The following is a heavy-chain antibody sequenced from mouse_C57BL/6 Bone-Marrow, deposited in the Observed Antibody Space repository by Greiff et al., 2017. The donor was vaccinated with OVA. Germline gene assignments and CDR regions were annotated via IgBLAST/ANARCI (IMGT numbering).Heavy chain of an antibody. J-gene: IGHJ2*01. CDR2: IDPSDSYT. V-gene: IGHV1-69*01. Sequence: QVQLQQPGAELVMPGASVKLSCKASGYTFTSYWMHWVKQRPGQGLEWIGEIDPSDSYTNYNQKFKGKSTLTVDKSSSTAYMLHSSLTSEDSAVYYCARDYYGSSSYYFDYWGQGTTLTVSS. CDR1: GYTFTSYW. D-gene: IGHD1-1*01. CDR3: ARDYYGSSSYYFDY.